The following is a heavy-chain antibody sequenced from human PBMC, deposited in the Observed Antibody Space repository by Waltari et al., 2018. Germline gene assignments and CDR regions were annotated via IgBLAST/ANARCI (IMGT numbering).Heavy chain of an antibody. J-gene: IGHJ4*02. CDR1: GFTFGSHR. CDR3: ARSSRTGTYYFDY. D-gene: IGHD1-7*01. Sequence: EEQLVESGGGFEQPGGSLRLSCAASGFTFGSHRMNLVRQAPGMGLEWVSYISSSSSTIYYADSVKGRFTISRDNAKNSLYLQMNSLRAEDTAVYYCARSSRTGTYYFDYWGQGTLVTVSS. V-gene: IGHV3-48*04. CDR2: ISSSSSTI.